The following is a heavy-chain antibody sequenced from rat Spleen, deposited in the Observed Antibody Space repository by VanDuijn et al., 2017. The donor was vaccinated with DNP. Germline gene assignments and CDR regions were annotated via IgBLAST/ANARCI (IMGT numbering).Heavy chain of an antibody. CDR2: INTGGFST. V-gene: IGHV5-46*01. CDR1: GFTFSDFP. J-gene: IGHJ2*01. D-gene: IGHD1-12*01. Sequence: EVQLVESGGGLFQPGRSMKLSCAASGFTFSDFPMAWVRQAPTKGLEWVATINTGGFSTYYRDSVKGRFTVSRDNTESILYLQTDSLRSEDTATYYCTTLNFYASLAEYFDFWGQGVLVTVSS. CDR3: TTLNFYASLAEYFDF.